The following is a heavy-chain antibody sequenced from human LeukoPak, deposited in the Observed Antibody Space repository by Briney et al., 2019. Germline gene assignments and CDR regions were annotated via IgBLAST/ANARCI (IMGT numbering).Heavy chain of an antibody. D-gene: IGHD2-15*01. CDR1: GFTFSSYA. CDR3: ARDQEWWSIRKAFDY. Sequence: GGSLRLSCAASGFTFSSYAMHWVRQAPGKGLEWVAVISYDGSNKYYADSVKGRFTISRDNSKNTLYLQMNSLRAEDTAVYYCARDQEWWSIRKAFDYWGQGTLVTVSS. CDR2: ISYDGSNK. J-gene: IGHJ4*02. V-gene: IGHV3-30-3*01.